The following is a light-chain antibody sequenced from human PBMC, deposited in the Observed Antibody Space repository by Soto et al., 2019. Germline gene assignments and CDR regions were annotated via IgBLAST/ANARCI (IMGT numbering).Light chain of an antibody. CDR3: QQRSNWPPLT. CDR2: GAS. Sequence: TQSPSTLSASVGDRVIITCRASQSVSSSYLAWYQQKPGQAPRLLIYGASSRATGIPARFRGSGSGTDFTLTISSLEPEDFAVYYCQQRSNWPPLTFGQGTRLEIK. J-gene: IGKJ5*01. V-gene: IGKV3D-20*02. CDR1: QSVSSSY.